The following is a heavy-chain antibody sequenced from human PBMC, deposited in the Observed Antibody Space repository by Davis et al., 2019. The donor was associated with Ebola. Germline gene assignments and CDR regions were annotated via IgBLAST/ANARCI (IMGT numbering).Heavy chain of an antibody. V-gene: IGHV2-26*01. CDR3: ARTLAAAGTYYYYMDV. CDR1: GFSLSNARMG. D-gene: IGHD6-13*01. CDR2: IFSNDEK. Sequence: SGPTLVKPTETLTLTCTVSGFSLSNARMGVSWIRQPPGKALEWLAHIFSNDEKSYSTSLKSRLTISKDTSKSQVVLTMTNMDPVDTATYYCARTLAAAGTYYYYMDVWGKGTTVTVSS. J-gene: IGHJ6*03.